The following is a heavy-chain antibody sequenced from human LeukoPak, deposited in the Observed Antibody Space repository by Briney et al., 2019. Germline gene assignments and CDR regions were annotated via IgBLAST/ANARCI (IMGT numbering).Heavy chain of an antibody. Sequence: TSETLSLTCAVYGGSFSEYYWHWIRQSPGEGLEWIGEISHSGGIKYNPSLKSRVTMSPDTSKNQFSLKLRSVTAADTAIYYCATSFVTRGIISAYWGQGTPVTVSS. CDR1: GGSFSEYY. J-gene: IGHJ4*02. V-gene: IGHV4-34*01. CDR2: ISHSGGI. D-gene: IGHD3-10*01. CDR3: ATSFVTRGIISAY.